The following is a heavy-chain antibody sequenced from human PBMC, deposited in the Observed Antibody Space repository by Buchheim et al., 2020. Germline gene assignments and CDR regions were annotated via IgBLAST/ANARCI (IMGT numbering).Heavy chain of an antibody. D-gene: IGHD3-3*01. V-gene: IGHV3-74*01. CDR3: ARDLENAAFDY. J-gene: IGHJ4*02. CDR1: RFTFSNYW. CDR2: INSDGSDT. Sequence: EVQLVESGGGLVQPGGSLRLSCAASRFTFSNYWMHWVRQAPGKGLVWVSRINSDGSDTTYADSVKGRFTISRDNAKSTLSLQMNSLRAEDTAVYYCARDLENAAFDYWGQGTL.